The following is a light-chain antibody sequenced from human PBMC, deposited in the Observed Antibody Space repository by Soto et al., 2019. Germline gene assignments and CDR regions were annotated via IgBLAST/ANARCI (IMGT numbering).Light chain of an antibody. CDR1: RSVSSN. CDR2: DAS. V-gene: IGKV3-15*01. Sequence: EIVMTQSPATLSVSPGERVTLSCRASRSVSSNFAWYQQKPGQAPRLLIYDASTGATGIPARFSGSGSGTEFTLTISSLQSEDFAVYYCQQYTNWPFTFGPGTKVDIK. CDR3: QQYTNWPFT. J-gene: IGKJ3*01.